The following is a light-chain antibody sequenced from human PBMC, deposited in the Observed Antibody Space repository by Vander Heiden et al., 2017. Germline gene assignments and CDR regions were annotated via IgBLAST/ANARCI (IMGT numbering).Light chain of an antibody. Sequence: VVTQEAALEGTSGGSVTLTCGLSSGSVSSNYYPNWYQQTPGQSPRTLIYSTNILSSGVPDRFSGSILGNNAALPIPGAHADDSSDYYCMLFMGIGIWVFLGGTKLTVL. V-gene: IGLV8-61*01. CDR1: SGSVSSNYY. J-gene: IGLJ3*02. CDR2: STN. CDR3: MLFMGIGIWV.